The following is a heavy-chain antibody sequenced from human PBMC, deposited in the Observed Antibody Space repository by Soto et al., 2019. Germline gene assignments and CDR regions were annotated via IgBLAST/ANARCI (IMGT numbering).Heavy chain of an antibody. Sequence: EVQLVESGGGLVQPGGSLKLSCAASGFTFSGSAMHWVRQASGKGLEWVCRIRSKANSYATAYAASVKGRFTISRDDSKNTAYLQMNSLKTEDTAVYYCTRHVDCSGGSCYSGYYYYMDVWGKGTTVTVSS. V-gene: IGHV3-73*01. CDR3: TRHVDCSGGSCYSGYYYYMDV. CDR2: IRSKANSYAT. J-gene: IGHJ6*03. D-gene: IGHD2-15*01. CDR1: GFTFSGSA.